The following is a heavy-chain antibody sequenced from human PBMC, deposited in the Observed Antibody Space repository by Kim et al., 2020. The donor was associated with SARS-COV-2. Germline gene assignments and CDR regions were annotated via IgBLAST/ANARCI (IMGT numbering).Heavy chain of an antibody. J-gene: IGHJ5*02. CDR1: GYTLTELS. V-gene: IGHV1-24*01. CDR2: FDTEDGET. D-gene: IGHD3-9*01. Sequence: ASVKVSCKVSGYTLTELSMHWVRQAPGKGLEWMGGFDTEDGETIYAQKFQGRVTMTEDTSTDTAYMELSSLRSEDTAVYYCATYALRYFDWLGINWFDPWGQGTLVTVSS. CDR3: ATYALRYFDWLGINWFDP.